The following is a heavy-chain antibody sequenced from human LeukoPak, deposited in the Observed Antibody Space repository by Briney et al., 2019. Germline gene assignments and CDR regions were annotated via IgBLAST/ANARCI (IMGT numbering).Heavy chain of an antibody. CDR2: IYYSGST. J-gene: IGHJ4*02. CDR3: AREKLQLADY. Sequence: PSETLSLTCTVSGGSISSGGYYWSWIRQHPGKGLEWIGYIYYSGSTYYNPSLKSRVTISVDTSKDQFSLKLSSVTAADTAVYYCAREKLQLADYWGLGTLVTVSS. CDR1: GGSISSGGYY. D-gene: IGHD4-11*01. V-gene: IGHV4-31*03.